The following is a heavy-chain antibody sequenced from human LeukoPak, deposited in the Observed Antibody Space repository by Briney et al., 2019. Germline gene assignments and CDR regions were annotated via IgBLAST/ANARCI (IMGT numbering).Heavy chain of an antibody. CDR1: GFTFNSYS. CDR2: IGSSSSYI. Sequence: GGSLRLSCAGSGFTFNSYSMNWVRQAPGKGLECVSSIGSSSSYIHYADSVKGRFTISRDNAKKSLFLQMTSLRAEDTAVYYCARDPFDYWGQGILVTVSS. CDR3: ARDPFDY. J-gene: IGHJ4*02. V-gene: IGHV3-21*01.